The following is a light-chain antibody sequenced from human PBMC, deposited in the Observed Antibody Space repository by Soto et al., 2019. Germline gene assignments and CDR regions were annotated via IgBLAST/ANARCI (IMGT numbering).Light chain of an antibody. CDR3: QHYGGMWT. V-gene: IGKV1-5*01. Sequence: DIQMTQSPSTLSAYVGDRVTITCRASQSITNRLAWYQQKPGTAPKVVIYDASNVESGVPSRFSGSGSGTEFILTISSLQPEDFATYWCQHYGGMWTFGQGTKVEIK. J-gene: IGKJ1*01. CDR2: DAS. CDR1: QSITNR.